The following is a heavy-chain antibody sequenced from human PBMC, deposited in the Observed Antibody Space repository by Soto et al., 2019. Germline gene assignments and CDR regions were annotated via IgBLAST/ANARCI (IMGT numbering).Heavy chain of an antibody. CDR2: IIPIFGTA. D-gene: IGHD1-26*01. CDR3: ARVWVGATASPFDY. V-gene: IGHV1-69*06. CDR1: GGNFSSYA. Sequence: QVQLVQSGAEVKKPGSSVKVSCKASGGNFSSYAISWVRQAPGQGLEWMGGIIPIFGTANYAQKFQGRVTITADKSTSTAYMELSSLRSEDTAVYYCARVWVGATASPFDYWGQGTLVTVSS. J-gene: IGHJ4*02.